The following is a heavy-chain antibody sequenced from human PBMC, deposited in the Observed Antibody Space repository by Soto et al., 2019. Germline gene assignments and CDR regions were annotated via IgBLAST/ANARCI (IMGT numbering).Heavy chain of an antibody. CDR2: MYSGGTAT. D-gene: IGHD1-26*01. J-gene: IGHJ4*02. Sequence: EVQLVESGGGLIQPGGSLRLSCAASGFTVSDNYMTWVRQAPGKGLEWVSVMYSGGTATSYADSVKGRFTVSRDSSKNTVSLQLDSLRAEDTAVYYCARGVPVGAIGRFYFDSWGQGTLVTVSS. CDR3: ARGVPVGAIGRFYFDS. V-gene: IGHV3-53*01. CDR1: GFTVSDNY.